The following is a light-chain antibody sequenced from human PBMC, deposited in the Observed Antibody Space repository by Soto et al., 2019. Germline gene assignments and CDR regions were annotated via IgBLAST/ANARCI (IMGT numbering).Light chain of an antibody. CDR1: SSNIGNYY. V-gene: IGLV1-51*02. J-gene: IGLJ1*01. CDR3: SSYTSTSRYV. CDR2: END. Sequence: QSVLTQPPSVSAAPGQKVTMSCSGSSSNIGNYYVSWHQQLPGTAPKLLIYENDKRPSGIPDRFSGSKSGTSATLGITGLQTGDEADYYCSSYTSTSRYVFGAGTKVTVL.